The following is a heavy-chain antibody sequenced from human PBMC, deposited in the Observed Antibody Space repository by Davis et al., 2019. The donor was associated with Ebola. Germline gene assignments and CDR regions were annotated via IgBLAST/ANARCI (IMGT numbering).Heavy chain of an antibody. Sequence: GESLNISCTDSVITFSSYAMTWVRQAPGKGLEWVSAISGSGGSTYYADSVKGRFTISRDNSKKTLYLQMNSLRAEDTAVYYCARQRAYSYGYEGEFDFWGQGTLVTVSS. V-gene: IGHV3-23*01. J-gene: IGHJ4*02. CDR1: VITFSSYA. D-gene: IGHD5-18*01. CDR2: ISGSGGST. CDR3: ARQRAYSYGYEGEFDF.